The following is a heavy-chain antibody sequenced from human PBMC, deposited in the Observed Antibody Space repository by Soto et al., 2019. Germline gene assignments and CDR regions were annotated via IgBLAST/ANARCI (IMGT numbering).Heavy chain of an antibody. CDR3: ASASYLSDTFGYFLDS. D-gene: IGHD3-22*01. CDR1: GGSISPYY. V-gene: IGHV4-59*01. Sequence: SETLSLTCTVSGGSISPYYWSWIRQTPGKGLEWIAYIYYRGSTNYNPSLKSRVTISVDTSKNQCSLKLSSVTAADTAVYYCASASYLSDTFGYFLDSWGQGTLVTVYS. J-gene: IGHJ4*02. CDR2: IYYRGST.